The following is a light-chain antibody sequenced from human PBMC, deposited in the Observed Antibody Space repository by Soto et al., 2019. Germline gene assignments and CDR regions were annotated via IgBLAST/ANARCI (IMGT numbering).Light chain of an antibody. Sequence: EIVLTQSPGTLSLSPGERATLSCRASQSVRDMYLAWYQQKPGQAPSLLIYDTSTRATGVPDRFSGSGSGTDFALTISRVEPEDFAVYYCQQYGSPPITFGQGTRLEIK. J-gene: IGKJ5*01. CDR1: QSVRDMY. V-gene: IGKV3-20*01. CDR2: DTS. CDR3: QQYGSPPIT.